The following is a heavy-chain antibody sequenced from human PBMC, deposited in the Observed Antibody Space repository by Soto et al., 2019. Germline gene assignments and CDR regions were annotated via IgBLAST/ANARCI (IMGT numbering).Heavy chain of an antibody. V-gene: IGHV1-46*01. Sequence: ASVKVSCKASGYSFSNYYIHWVRQAPGQGLEWMGISNPSGGSTNYAQKFQGRVTMTRDTSTSTVNMELSSLTSEDTAVYYCARDGGSYASPFDYWGQGTPVTSPQ. CDR1: GYSFSNYY. CDR3: ARDGGSYASPFDY. D-gene: IGHD1-26*01. J-gene: IGHJ4*02. CDR2: SNPSGGST.